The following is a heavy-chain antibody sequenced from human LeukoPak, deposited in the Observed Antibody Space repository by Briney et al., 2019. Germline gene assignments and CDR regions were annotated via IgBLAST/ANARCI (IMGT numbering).Heavy chain of an antibody. CDR2: LNQDGSEK. Sequence: GGSLRLSCVASGFTFSSYWMGWVRQAPGKGLEWVANLNQDGSEKNYVDSVKGRFTISRDNAKNSLCLQMNSLRAEDTAVYYCARDRGYSTFDMWGQGTMVTVSS. D-gene: IGHD5-18*01. CDR3: ARDRGYSTFDM. J-gene: IGHJ3*02. CDR1: GFTFSSYW. V-gene: IGHV3-7*05.